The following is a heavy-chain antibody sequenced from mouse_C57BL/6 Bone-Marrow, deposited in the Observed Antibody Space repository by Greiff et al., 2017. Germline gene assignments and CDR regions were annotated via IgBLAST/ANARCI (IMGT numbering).Heavy chain of an antibody. V-gene: IGHV6-3*01. CDR2: IRLKSDNYAT. J-gene: IGHJ1*03. CDR1: GFTFSNYW. Sequence: EVKLVESGGGLVQPGGSMKLSCVASGFTFSNYWMNWVRQSPEKGLEWVAQIRLKSDNYATHYAESVKGRFTISRDDSKSSVYLQMNNLRAEDTGIYYCTEGYDEGYFDVWGTGTTVTVSS. D-gene: IGHD2-2*01. CDR3: TEGYDEGYFDV.